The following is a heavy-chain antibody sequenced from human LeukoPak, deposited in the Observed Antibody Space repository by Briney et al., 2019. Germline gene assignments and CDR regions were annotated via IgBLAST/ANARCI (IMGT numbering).Heavy chain of an antibody. D-gene: IGHD6-13*01. CDR2: INPNSGGT. CDR3: ASSGSWYDYYYYYYMDV. Sequence: ASVKVSCKASGYTFTGYYMHWVRQAPGQGLEWMGWINPNSGGTNYAQKFQGRVTMTRDTSISTAYMELSRLRSDDTAVYYCASSGSWYDYYYYYYMDVWGKGTTVTVSS. V-gene: IGHV1-2*02. CDR1: GYTFTGYY. J-gene: IGHJ6*03.